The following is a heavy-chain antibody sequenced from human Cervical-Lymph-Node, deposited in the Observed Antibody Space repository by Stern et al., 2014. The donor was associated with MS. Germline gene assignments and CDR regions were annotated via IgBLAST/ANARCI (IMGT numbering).Heavy chain of an antibody. CDR1: GYRFINNW. Sequence: EVQLVESGAEVRKPGDSLKISCKTSGYRFINNWIAWVRQVPGKGLEWIGIIYPDDSDIRYSPSFQGHVTISVDKSTSTAYLQWSSLKASDTAVYYCARWSVACDSWGQGALITVSS. V-gene: IGHV5-51*03. CDR3: ARWSVACDS. J-gene: IGHJ4*02. D-gene: IGHD2-21*01. CDR2: IYPDDSDI.